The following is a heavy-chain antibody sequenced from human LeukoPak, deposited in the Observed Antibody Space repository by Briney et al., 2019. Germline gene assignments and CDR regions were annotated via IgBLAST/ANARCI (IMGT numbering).Heavy chain of an antibody. CDR3: ARGTAAATAISDY. V-gene: IGHV1-2*02. D-gene: IGHD1-26*01. CDR2: IHPNTGGT. J-gene: IGHJ4*02. Sequence: GASVKVSCKTSGYTFTAYYVHWVRQAPGQGLEWMGWIHPNTGGTNTAQKFQGRVTTTRDTSISTANMELSRLTSDDTALYYCARGTAAATAISDYWGQGTLVTVSS. CDR1: GYTFTAYY.